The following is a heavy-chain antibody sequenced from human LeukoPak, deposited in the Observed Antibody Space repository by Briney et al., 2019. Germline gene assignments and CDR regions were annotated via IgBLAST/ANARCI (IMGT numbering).Heavy chain of an antibody. J-gene: IGHJ4*02. D-gene: IGHD5-24*01. CDR3: ARDEMGGHFEN. CDR1: GFTFGHYW. CDR2: INLDGGKK. V-gene: IGHV3-7*01. Sequence: GGSLRLSCATSGFTFGHYWMSWVRQAPGRGLEWVANINLDGGKKYHVDSVKGRFTISRDNAQKSLYLQMNSLRVEDTAVYYCARDEMGGHFENWGQGTLVTVSS.